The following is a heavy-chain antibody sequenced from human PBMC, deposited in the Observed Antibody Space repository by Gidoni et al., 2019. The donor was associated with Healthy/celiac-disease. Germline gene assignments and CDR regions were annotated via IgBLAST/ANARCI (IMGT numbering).Heavy chain of an antibody. CDR1: GFTFSSYG. J-gene: IGHJ5*02. Sequence: QVQLVESGGGVVQPGRSLRLSCAASGFTFSSYGMHWVRQAPGKGLEWVAVISYDGSNKYYADSVKGRFTISRDNSKNTLYLQMNSLRAEDTAVYYCAKDHTMIVVANWFDPWGQGTLVTVSS. CDR2: ISYDGSNK. V-gene: IGHV3-30*18. CDR3: AKDHTMIVVANWFDP. D-gene: IGHD3-22*01.